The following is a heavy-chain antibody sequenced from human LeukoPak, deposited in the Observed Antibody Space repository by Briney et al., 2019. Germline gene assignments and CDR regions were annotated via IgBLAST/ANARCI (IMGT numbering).Heavy chain of an antibody. D-gene: IGHD3-16*01. V-gene: IGHV3-30*18. J-gene: IGHJ4*02. CDR3: AKAAMITFGGALDY. Sequence: GGSLRLSCAASGFTFSSYGMHWVRQAPGKGLEWVAIISYDGSDKYYADSVKGRFTISRDNSKNTLYLQMNSLRAEDTAVYYCAKAAMITFGGALDYWGQGILVTVSS. CDR1: GFTFSSYG. CDR2: ISYDGSDK.